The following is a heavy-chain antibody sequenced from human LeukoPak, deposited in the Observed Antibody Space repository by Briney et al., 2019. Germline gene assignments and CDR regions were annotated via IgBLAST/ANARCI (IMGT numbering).Heavy chain of an antibody. V-gene: IGHV1-69*13. J-gene: IGHJ6*02. D-gene: IGHD3-22*01. CDR2: IIPIFGTA. CDR1: VGTFSSYA. CDR3: ARAGWASQYYYDSSGYLVPGYYGMDV. Sequence: AASVKVSCKASVGTFSSYAISWVRQAPGQGLEWMGGIIPIFGTANYAQKFQGRVTITADESTSTAYMELSSLRSEDTAVYYCARAGWASQYYYDSSGYLVPGYYGMDVWGQGTTVTVSS.